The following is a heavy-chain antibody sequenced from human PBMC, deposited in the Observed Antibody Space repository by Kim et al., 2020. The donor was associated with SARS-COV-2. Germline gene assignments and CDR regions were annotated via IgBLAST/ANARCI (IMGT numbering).Heavy chain of an antibody. J-gene: IGHJ4*02. V-gene: IGHV3-23*01. CDR3: ASGGTYYYGY. CDR2: SQ. Sequence: SQSYPAPVKGRFTISRDNSKNMLSLQMNSLRAEDTAVYYCASGGTYYYGYWGQGTLVTVSS. D-gene: IGHD3-10*01.